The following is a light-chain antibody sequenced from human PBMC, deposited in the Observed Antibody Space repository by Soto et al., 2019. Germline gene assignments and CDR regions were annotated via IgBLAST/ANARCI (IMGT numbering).Light chain of an antibody. Sequence: LAQPASVSGSPGQSITISCTGSSSDVGNYKFVSWYQQYPGKAPKVMLYEVSKRPSGVSYRFSGSQSGNTASLTISGLQAEDEADYYCCSYAGSYSSHFVGTGTKVTV. V-gene: IGLV2-23*02. CDR2: EVS. CDR1: SSDVGNYKF. J-gene: IGLJ1*01. CDR3: CSYAGSYSSHF.